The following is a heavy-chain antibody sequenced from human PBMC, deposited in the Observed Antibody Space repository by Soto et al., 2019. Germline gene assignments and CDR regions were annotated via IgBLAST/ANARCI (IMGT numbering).Heavy chain of an antibody. J-gene: IGHJ4*02. CDR1: GGTFSTSA. CDR3: AKDFGPGHCSGGSCYTLDH. Sequence: QVQLVQSGPEERKPGSSVKVSCKASGGTFSTSAISWVRQAPGRGLEWMGGIIPMFGTARYAQGFQDRVTINADESTSTAYMQLRSLRSDDAAVYYCAKDFGPGHCSGGSCYTLDHWGQGTLVVVSS. D-gene: IGHD2-15*01. CDR2: IIPMFGTA. V-gene: IGHV1-69*01.